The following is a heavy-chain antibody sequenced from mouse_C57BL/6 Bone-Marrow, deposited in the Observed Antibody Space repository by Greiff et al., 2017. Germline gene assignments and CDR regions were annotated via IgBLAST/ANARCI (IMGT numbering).Heavy chain of an antibody. CDR2: ISNGGGST. V-gene: IGHV5-12*01. Sequence: EVQLVESGGGLVQPGGSLKLSCAASGFTFSDYYMFWVRQTPEKRLEWVAYISNGGGSTYYPDTVKGRFTISRENAKNTLYLQMSRLKSEDTAMYYCARRDGSSPYAMDYWGQGTSVTVSS. CDR1: GFTFSDYY. D-gene: IGHD1-1*01. CDR3: ARRDGSSPYAMDY. J-gene: IGHJ4*01.